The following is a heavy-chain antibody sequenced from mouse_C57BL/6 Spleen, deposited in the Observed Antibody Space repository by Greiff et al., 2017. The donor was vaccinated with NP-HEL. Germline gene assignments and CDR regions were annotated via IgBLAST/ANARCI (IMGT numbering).Heavy chain of an antibody. J-gene: IGHJ4*01. CDR2: IYPNYGTT. D-gene: IGHD2-4*01. V-gene: IGHV1-39*01. CDR1: GYSFTDYN. Sequence: VQLQQSGPELVKPGASVKISCKASGYSFTDYNMNWVKQSNGKSLEWIGVIYPNYGTTSYNQKLQGKATLTVDQSSSTAYMQLNSLTSKYAAVYYYARSYYDHDDGYSIDYWGQGTTLTVSS. CDR3: ARSYYDHDDGYSIDY.